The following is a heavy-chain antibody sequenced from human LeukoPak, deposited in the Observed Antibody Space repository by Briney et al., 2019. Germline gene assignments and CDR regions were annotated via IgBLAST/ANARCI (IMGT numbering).Heavy chain of an antibody. V-gene: IGHV1-18*01. Sequence: ASVKVSCKASGYTFTSYGISWVRQAPAQGLEWMGWISAYNGKTNYAQKLQGRVTMTTDTSTSTAYMELRSLRSDDTAVYYCARDRRSWYYDSSGYPNYDAFDIWGQGTMVTVSS. D-gene: IGHD3-22*01. J-gene: IGHJ3*02. CDR1: GYTFTSYG. CDR3: ARDRRSWYYDSSGYPNYDAFDI. CDR2: ISAYNGKT.